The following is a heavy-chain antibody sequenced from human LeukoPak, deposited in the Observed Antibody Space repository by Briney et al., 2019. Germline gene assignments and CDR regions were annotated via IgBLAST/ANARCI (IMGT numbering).Heavy chain of an antibody. CDR1: GDSIRSGGYF. J-gene: IGHJ4*02. Sequence: SETLSLTCAVSGDSIRSGGYFWSWIRHHPGKGLEWIGYVYRNGSTFNNPSLTSRVTLSVDTSKNQFSLRFTSVTAADTAVYFCARGPSMTTGIKFDYWGQGTLVTVSS. V-gene: IGHV4-31*11. CDR2: VYRNGST. D-gene: IGHD4-11*01. CDR3: ARGPSMTTGIKFDY.